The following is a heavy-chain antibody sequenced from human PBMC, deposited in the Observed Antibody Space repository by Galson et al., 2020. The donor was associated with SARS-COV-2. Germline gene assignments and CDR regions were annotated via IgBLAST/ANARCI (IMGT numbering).Heavy chain of an antibody. Sequence: GESLKISCAASGFTFSSYWMSWVRQAPGKGLEWVANIKQDGSEKNYVDSVKGRFSISRDNAKNSLYLQMNSLRAEDTAVYYCARGGSYYYFDYWGQGTLVTVSS. V-gene: IGHV3-7*01. J-gene: IGHJ4*02. CDR2: IKQDGSEK. CDR3: ARGGSYYYFDY. D-gene: IGHD1-26*01. CDR1: GFTFSSYW.